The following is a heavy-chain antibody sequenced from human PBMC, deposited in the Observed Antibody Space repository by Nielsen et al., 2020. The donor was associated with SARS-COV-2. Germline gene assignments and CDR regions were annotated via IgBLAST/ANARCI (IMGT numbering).Heavy chain of an antibody. V-gene: IGHV3-30-3*01. CDR2: ISYDGSNK. CDR3: ARVTGLQPWYFDL. Sequence: GGSLRLSCAASGFTFSSYAMHWVRQAPGKGLEWVAVISYDGSNKYYADSVKGRFTISRDNSKNTLYLQMNSLRAEDTAVYYCARVTGLQPWYFDLWGRGTLVTVSS. J-gene: IGHJ2*01. CDR1: GFTFSSYA. D-gene: IGHD5-24*01.